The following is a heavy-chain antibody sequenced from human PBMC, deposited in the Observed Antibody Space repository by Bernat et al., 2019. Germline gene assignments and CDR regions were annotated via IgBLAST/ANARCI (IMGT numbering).Heavy chain of an antibody. CDR3: ARGTDYDSSGYPPPDY. Sequence: QVQLQQWGAGLLKPSETLSLTCAVYGGSFSGYYWSWIRQPPGKGLEWIGEINHSGSTNYNPSLKSRVTISVDTSKNQFSLKLSSVTAADTAVYYCARGTDYDSSGYPPPDYWGQGTLVTVSS. J-gene: IGHJ4*02. CDR1: GGSFSGYY. V-gene: IGHV4-34*01. CDR2: INHSGST. D-gene: IGHD3-22*01.